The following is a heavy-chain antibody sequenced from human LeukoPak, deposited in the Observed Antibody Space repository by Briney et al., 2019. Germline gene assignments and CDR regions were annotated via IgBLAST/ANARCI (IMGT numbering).Heavy chain of an antibody. CDR3: ARDSGYCSSTSCYGAYYFDY. V-gene: IGHV3-7*01. J-gene: IGHJ4*02. D-gene: IGHD2-2*01. Sequence: GGSLRLSCAASGFTFSSYWMSWVRQAPGKGLEWVANIKQDGSEKYYVDSVKGRFTISRDNAKNSLYLQMNSLRAEDTAVYYCARDSGYCSSTSCYGAYYFDYWGQGTLVTVSS. CDR1: GFTFSSYW. CDR2: IKQDGSEK.